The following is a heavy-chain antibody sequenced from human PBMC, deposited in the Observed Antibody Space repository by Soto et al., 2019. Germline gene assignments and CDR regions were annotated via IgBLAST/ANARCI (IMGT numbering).Heavy chain of an antibody. J-gene: IGHJ4*02. Sequence: VGSLRLSCAASGFTFSSYAMSWVRQAPGKGLEWVSAISGSGGSTYYADSVKGRFTNSRDNSKNTLYLQMNSLRAEDTAVYYRVASMIVVVISSNFDYWGQGTLVTVSS. V-gene: IGHV3-23*01. CDR3: VASMIVVVISSNFDY. CDR2: ISGSGGST. CDR1: GFTFSSYA. D-gene: IGHD3-22*01.